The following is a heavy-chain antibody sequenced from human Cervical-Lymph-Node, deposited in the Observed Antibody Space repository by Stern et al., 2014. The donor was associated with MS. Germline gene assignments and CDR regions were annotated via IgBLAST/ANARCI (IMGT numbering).Heavy chain of an antibody. CDR3: ARDPWGIYGLVHWFDP. CDR1: GYTFTSYY. CDR2: INPSGGST. Sequence: QVQLVQSGAEVKKPGASVKVSCKASGYTFTSYYMHWVRQAPGQGLEWMGIINPSGGSTSYAQKFQGRVTMTRDTSTSTVYMELSSLRSEDTAVYYCARDPWGIYGLVHWFDPWGQGTLVTVSS. J-gene: IGHJ5*02. V-gene: IGHV1-46*01. D-gene: IGHD2-21*01.